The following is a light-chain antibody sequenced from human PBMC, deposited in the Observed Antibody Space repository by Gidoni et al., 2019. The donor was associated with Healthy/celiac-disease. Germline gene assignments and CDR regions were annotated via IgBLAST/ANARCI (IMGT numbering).Light chain of an antibody. V-gene: IGLV1-44*01. CDR3: AAWDDSLNGL. J-gene: IGLJ3*02. CDR1: SSNIGSNT. CDR2: SNN. Sequence: QSVLTQPPSASGTPGQRVTISCSGSSSNIGSNTVNWYQQLPGTAPKLLIYSNNQRPSGFPDRFSGSKSGPSASLALSGLQSEDEADYYCAAWDDSLNGLFGGGTKLTVL.